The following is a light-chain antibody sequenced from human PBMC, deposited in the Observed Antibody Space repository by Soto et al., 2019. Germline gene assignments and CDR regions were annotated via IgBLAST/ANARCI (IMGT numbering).Light chain of an antibody. CDR3: QQYDNLPLT. Sequence: DIPMTQSPSSLSASVGDRVTITCQASQDISNYLNWYQQKRGKAPKLLIYDASNLETGVPARFSGSGSGTDFTVSISSLQPEDIATYYCQQYDNLPLTFGGGTKVEIK. J-gene: IGKJ4*01. CDR1: QDISNY. CDR2: DAS. V-gene: IGKV1-33*01.